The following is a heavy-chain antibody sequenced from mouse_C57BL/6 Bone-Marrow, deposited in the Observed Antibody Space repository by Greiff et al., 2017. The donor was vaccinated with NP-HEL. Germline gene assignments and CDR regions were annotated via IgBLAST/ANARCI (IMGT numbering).Heavy chain of an antibody. V-gene: IGHV1-53*01. CDR1: GYTFTSYW. Sequence: QVQLQQPGTELVKPGASVKLSCKASGYTFTSYWMHWVKQRPGQGLEWIGNINPSNGGTNYNEKFKSKATMTVDKSSSTAYMQLSSLTSEDSAVYYCARCLYGSSYTWFAYWGQGTLVTVSA. CDR3: ARCLYGSSYTWFAY. J-gene: IGHJ3*01. D-gene: IGHD1-1*01. CDR2: INPSNGGT.